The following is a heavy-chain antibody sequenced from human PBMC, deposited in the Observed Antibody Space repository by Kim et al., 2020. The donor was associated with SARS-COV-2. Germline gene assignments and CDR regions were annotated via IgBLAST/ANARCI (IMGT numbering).Heavy chain of an antibody. J-gene: IGHJ4*02. CDR2: INPSGGST. CDR1: GYTFTSYY. CDR3: ARGGIVGATDILIDY. Sequence: ASVKVSCKAFGYTFTSYYMHWVRQAPGQGLEWMGIINPSGGSTSYAQKFQGRVTMTRDTSTSTVYMELSSLRSEDTAVYYCARGGIVGATDILIDYWGQGTLVTVSS. V-gene: IGHV1-46*01. D-gene: IGHD1-26*01.